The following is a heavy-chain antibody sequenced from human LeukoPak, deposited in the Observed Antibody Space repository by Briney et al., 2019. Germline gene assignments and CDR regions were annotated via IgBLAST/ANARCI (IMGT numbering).Heavy chain of an antibody. CDR3: AKDSDISAFFDY. V-gene: IGHV3-23*01. J-gene: IGHJ4*02. D-gene: IGHD2-15*01. CDR1: GFTFKNYA. Sequence: GGSLRLSCTASGFTFKNYAINWIRQAPGKGLEWVSRISGSGTTTDYADSVKGRFTVSRDNSKNTVYLQMTSLRAEDTAIYYCAKDSDISAFFDYWGQGTPVTVSS. CDR2: ISGSGTTT.